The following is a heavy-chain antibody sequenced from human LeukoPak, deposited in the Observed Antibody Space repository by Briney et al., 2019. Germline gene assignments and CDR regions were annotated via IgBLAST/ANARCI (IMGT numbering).Heavy chain of an antibody. Sequence: ASVKVSCKASGYTFTSYYMHWVRQAPGQGLEWMGWINPNSGGTNYAQKFQGRVTMTRDTSISTAYMELSRLRSDDTAVYYCARSDTAMADFDYWGQGTLVTVSS. CDR2: INPNSGGT. D-gene: IGHD5-18*01. CDR1: GYTFTSYY. V-gene: IGHV1-2*02. CDR3: ARSDTAMADFDY. J-gene: IGHJ4*02.